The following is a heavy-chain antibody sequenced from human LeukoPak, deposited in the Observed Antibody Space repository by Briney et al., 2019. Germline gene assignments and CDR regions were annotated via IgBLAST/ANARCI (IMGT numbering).Heavy chain of an antibody. J-gene: IGHJ4*02. CDR2: ISSNGAGT. V-gene: IGHV3-64D*08. CDR1: GFTFSSYA. CDR3: VKDKWLRVYSYGPFDY. Sequence: RPGGSLRLSCSASGFTFSSYAMHWVRRAPRKGLEYVSTISSNGAGTYYADSVKGRFTISRDNSQNTLFLQMSSLRAEDTAVYYCVKDKWLRVYSYGPFDYWGQGTLVTVSS. D-gene: IGHD5-18*01.